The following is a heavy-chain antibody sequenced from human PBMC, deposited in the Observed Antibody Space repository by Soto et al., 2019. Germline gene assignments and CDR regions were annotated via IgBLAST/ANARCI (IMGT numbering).Heavy chain of an antibody. Sequence: WEASGGRFGSYSICWVRQAPGQGLEWMGGIIPIFGTANYAQKFQGRVTITADKSTSTAYMELSSLRSEDTAVYYCARQTQLVPRYTWFDPWGQRTLVTVSP. CDR1: GGRFGSYS. CDR3: ARQTQLVPRYTWFDP. D-gene: IGHD6-6*01. V-gene: IGHV1-69*06. CDR2: IIPIFGTA. J-gene: IGHJ5*02.